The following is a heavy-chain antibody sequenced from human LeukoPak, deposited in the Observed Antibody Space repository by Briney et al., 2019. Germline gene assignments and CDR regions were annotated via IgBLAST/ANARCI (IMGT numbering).Heavy chain of an antibody. CDR2: IYYSGST. CDR1: GGSISSGGYY. J-gene: IGHJ4*02. V-gene: IGHV4-31*03. CDR3: ARDRYDSSGYYYFDY. Sequence: SETLSLTCTVPGGSISSGGYYWNWIRQHPGKGLEWIGYIYYSGSTYYNPSLKSRVTISVDMSKNQFSLKLSSVTAADTAVYYCARDRYDSSGYYYFDYWGQGTLVTVSS. D-gene: IGHD3-22*01.